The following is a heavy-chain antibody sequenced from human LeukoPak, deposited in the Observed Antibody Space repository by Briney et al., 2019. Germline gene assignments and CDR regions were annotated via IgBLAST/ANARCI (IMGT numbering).Heavy chain of an antibody. V-gene: IGHV3-64D*09. CDR3: VKGRITMVRGVFDY. CDR2: ISSNGGST. J-gene: IGHJ4*02. D-gene: IGHD3-10*01. CDR1: GFTFSSYA. Sequence: PGGSLRLSCSASGFTFSSYAIHWVRQAPGKGLEYVSAISSNGGSTYYADSVKGRFTVSRDNSKNTLYLQMSSLRAEDTAVYYCVKGRITMVRGVFDYWGQGTLVTVSS.